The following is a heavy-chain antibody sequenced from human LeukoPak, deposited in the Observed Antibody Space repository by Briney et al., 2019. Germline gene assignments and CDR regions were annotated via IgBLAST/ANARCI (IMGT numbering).Heavy chain of an antibody. CDR3: ASQYYDILTGYPYYFDY. CDR1: GGSISSSSYY. CDR2: IYYSGST. Sequence: SETPSLTCTVSGGSISSSSYYWGWIRQPPGKGLEWIGSIYYSGSTYYNPSLKSRVTISVDTSKNQFSLKLSSVTAADTAVYYCASQYYDILTGYPYYFDYWGQGTLVTVSS. J-gene: IGHJ4*02. V-gene: IGHV4-39*01. D-gene: IGHD3-9*01.